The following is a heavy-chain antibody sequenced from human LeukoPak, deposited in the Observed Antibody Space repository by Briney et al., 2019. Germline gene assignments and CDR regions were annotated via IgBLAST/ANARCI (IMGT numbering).Heavy chain of an antibody. CDR1: GFTFSNYW. J-gene: IGHJ4*02. CDR2: IKEDGSEK. CDR3: ARDLGSGWYFDH. D-gene: IGHD6-19*01. Sequence: PGGSLRLSCTASGFTFSNYWMNWVRPAPGKGLEWVANIKEDGSEKYYVDSVKGRFTISRDNAKKSLYLQMNSLRAEDTAVYYCARDLGSGWYFDHWGQGTLVTVSS. V-gene: IGHV3-7*05.